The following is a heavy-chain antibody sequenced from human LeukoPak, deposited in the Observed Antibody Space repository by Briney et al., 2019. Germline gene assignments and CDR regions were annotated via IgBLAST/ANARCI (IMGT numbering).Heavy chain of an antibody. CDR1: GFTFSSYG. CDR3: ARESYDSSGYYYLYFDY. V-gene: IGHV3-33*01. D-gene: IGHD3-22*01. CDR2: IWYDGSNK. J-gene: IGHJ4*02. Sequence: PGGSLRLSCAASGFTFSSYGMHWVRQAPGKGLEWVAVIWYDGSNKYYADSVKGRFTISRDNSKNTLYLQMNSLRAEDTAVYYCARESYDSSGYYYLYFDYWGQGTLVTVSS.